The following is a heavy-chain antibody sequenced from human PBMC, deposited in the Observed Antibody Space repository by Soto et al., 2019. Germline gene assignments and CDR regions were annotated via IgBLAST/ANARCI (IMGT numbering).Heavy chain of an antibody. CDR1: GGTFSSYA. CDR2: IIPIFGTA. CDR3: ACAPPSYYSRFGDYYYGMDV. V-gene: IGHV1-69*12. J-gene: IGHJ6*02. Sequence: QVQLVQSGAEVKKPGSSVKVSCKASGGTFSSYAISWVRQAPGQGLEWMGGIIPIFGTANYAQKFQGRVTITADESTSTAYMELSSLRSEDTAVYYCACAPPSYYSRFGDYYYGMDVWGQGTTVTVSS. D-gene: IGHD3-10*01.